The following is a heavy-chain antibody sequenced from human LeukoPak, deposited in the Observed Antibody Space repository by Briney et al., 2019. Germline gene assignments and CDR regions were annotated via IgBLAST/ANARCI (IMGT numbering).Heavy chain of an antibody. CDR3: ATALVQVPYYYYYGMDV. Sequence: ASVKVSCKVSGYTLTELSMHWVRQARGKGRGWMGGFDPEDGETIYAQKFQGRVTMTEDTSTDTAYMELSSLRSEDTAVYYCATALVQVPYYYYYGMDVWGQGTTVTVSS. J-gene: IGHJ6*02. CDR1: GYTLTELS. V-gene: IGHV1-24*01. CDR2: FDPEDGET.